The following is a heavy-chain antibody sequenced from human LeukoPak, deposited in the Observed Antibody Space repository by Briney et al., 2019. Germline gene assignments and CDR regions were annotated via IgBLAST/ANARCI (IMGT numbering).Heavy chain of an antibody. CDR3: AMGGAYDLLTSSDVDH. CDR2: ISGSGGSS. J-gene: IGHJ4*02. CDR1: GFRYSSHA. Sequence: GGSLRLSCAASGFRYSSHAMRWARQAPGKGLEWVSSISGSGGSSAYADSVKGRFTISRDSSKNTLYLQMNSLRAEDTAVHYWAMGGAYDLLTSSDVDHWGQGTLVTVSS. D-gene: IGHD3-9*01. V-gene: IGHV3-23*01.